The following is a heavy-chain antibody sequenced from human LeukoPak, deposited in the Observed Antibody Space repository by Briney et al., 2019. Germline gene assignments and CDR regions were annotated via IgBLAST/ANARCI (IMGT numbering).Heavy chain of an antibody. J-gene: IGHJ4*02. D-gene: IGHD4-17*01. CDR2: INHSGST. CDR3: ARAGLNGDVDY. CDR1: GGSFSVYY. V-gene: IGHV4-34*01. Sequence: PSETLSLTCAVYGGSFSVYYWSWLRQPPGKGLEWIGEINHSGSTNYNPSLKSRVTISVDTSKNQFSLKLSSVTAADTAVYYCARAGLNGDVDYWGQGTLVTVSS.